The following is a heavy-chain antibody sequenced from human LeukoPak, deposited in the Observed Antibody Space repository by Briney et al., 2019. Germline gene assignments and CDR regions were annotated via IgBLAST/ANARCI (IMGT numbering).Heavy chain of an antibody. D-gene: IGHD3-22*01. J-gene: IGHJ4*02. CDR2: SNAGNGNT. V-gene: IGHV1-3*02. Sequence: ASVKVSCKASGYTFTSYAMHWVRQAPGQRLEWMGWSNAGNGNTKYSQEFQGRVTITRDTSASTAYMELSSLRSEDMAVYYCARDEGSSGYYSFRFDYWGQGTLVTVSS. CDR1: GYTFTSYA. CDR3: ARDEGSSGYYSFRFDY.